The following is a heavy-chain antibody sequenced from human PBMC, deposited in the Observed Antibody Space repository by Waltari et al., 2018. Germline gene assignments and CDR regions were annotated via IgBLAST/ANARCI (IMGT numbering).Heavy chain of an antibody. V-gene: IGHV1-2*02. CDR3: ARGGWELLLSTFDY. CDR1: GYTFTGYY. D-gene: IGHD1-26*01. CDR2: INPNSGGT. Sequence: QVQLVQSGAEVKKPGASVKVSCKASGYTFTGYYMHWVRQAPGQGLEWREWINPNSGGTNYAQKFQGRVTMTRDTSISTAYMGLGRLRSDDTAGYYCARGGWELLLSTFDYWGQGTLVTVSS. J-gene: IGHJ4*02.